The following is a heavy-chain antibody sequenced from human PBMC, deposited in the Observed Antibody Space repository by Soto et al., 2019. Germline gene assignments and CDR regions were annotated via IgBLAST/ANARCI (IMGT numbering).Heavy chain of an antibody. CDR3: ARVYCSDGSCYSIDY. D-gene: IGHD2-15*01. CDR2: IIPIFGTA. V-gene: IGHV1-69*05. J-gene: IGHJ4*02. Sequence: SVKVSCKASGGTFSSYAISWVRQAPGQGLEWMGGIIPIFGTANYAQKFQGRVTMTRDTSTSTVYMELSSLRSEDTAVYYCARVYCSDGSCYSIDYWGQGTLVTVSS. CDR1: GGTFSSYA.